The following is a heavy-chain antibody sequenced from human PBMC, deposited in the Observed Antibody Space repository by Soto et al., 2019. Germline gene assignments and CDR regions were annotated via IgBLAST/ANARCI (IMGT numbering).Heavy chain of an antibody. V-gene: IGHV3-48*02. CDR3: ARDRGYTYGFDF. D-gene: IGHD5-18*01. CDR1: EFSFSTYN. J-gene: IGHJ4*02. Sequence: PGGSLRLSCVASEFSFSTYNMNWVRQAPGKGLEWVSFISSSSSTIYYADSVKGRFTISRDNAKNSLYLQMNSLRDEDTAVYYCARDRGYTYGFDFWGQGALVTVSS. CDR2: ISSSSSTI.